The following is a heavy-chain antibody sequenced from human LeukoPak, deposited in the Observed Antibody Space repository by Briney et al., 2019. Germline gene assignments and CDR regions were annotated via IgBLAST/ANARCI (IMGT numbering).Heavy chain of an antibody. CDR2: IYHSGST. J-gene: IGHJ4*02. D-gene: IGHD1-1*01. Sequence: SETLSLTCVVSGGSISSGGYYWSWIRQPPGKGLEWIGYIYHSGSTYYNPSLKSRVTISVDRSKNQFSLKLSSVTAADTAVYYCARIEGTNDLAFDYWGQGTLVTVSS. CDR1: GGSISSGGYY. CDR3: ARIEGTNDLAFDY. V-gene: IGHV4-30-2*01.